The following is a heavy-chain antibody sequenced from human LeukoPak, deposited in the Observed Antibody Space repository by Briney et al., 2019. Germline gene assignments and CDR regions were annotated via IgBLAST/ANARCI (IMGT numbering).Heavy chain of an antibody. V-gene: IGHV3-23*01. CDR2: ISGSGGST. J-gene: IGHJ4*02. CDR3: AKWPGIVLMVYATYFDY. Sequence: SGGSVRLSCAASGFTFSSYAVSWVRQAPGKGLEWVSAISGSGGSTYYADSVKGRFTISRDNSKNTLYLQMNSLRAEDTAVYYCAKWPGIVLMVYATYFDYWGQGTLVTVSS. CDR1: GFTFSSYA. D-gene: IGHD2-8*01.